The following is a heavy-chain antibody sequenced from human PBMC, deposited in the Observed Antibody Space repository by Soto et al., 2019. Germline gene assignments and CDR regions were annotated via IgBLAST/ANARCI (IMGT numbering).Heavy chain of an antibody. CDR2: ISYDGSNK. CDR1: GFTFSSYG. V-gene: IGHV3-30*18. Sequence: GGSLRLSCAASGFTFSSYGMHWVRQAPGKGLEWVAVISYDGSNKYYADSVKGRFTISRDNSKNTLYLQMNSLRAEDTAVYYCAKDHWPSVGATCDFWGQGTLITVSS. J-gene: IGHJ4*02. D-gene: IGHD1-26*01. CDR3: AKDHWPSVGATCDF.